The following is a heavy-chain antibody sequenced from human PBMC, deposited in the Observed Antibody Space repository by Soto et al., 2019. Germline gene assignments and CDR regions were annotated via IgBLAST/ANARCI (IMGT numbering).Heavy chain of an antibody. V-gene: IGHV3-7*01. J-gene: IGHJ6*02. CDR1: GFTFNSYW. Sequence: HPWGSMRLSCVVSGFTFNSYWMTWVRQSPGRGLERVANVNQDGSEKYYVDSVRGRFTMSRDNAKDTLYLQMNSLRAEDTGVYYCARVFDTSGDGMDVWGQGTTVTVSS. CDR2: VNQDGSEK. D-gene: IGHD5-12*01. CDR3: ARVFDTSGDGMDV.